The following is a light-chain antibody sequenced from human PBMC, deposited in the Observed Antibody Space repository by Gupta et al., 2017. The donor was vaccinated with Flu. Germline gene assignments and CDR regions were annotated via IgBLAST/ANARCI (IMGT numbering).Light chain of an antibody. CDR2: DAS. V-gene: IGKV3-11*01. J-gene: IGKJ5*01. Sequence: DIVLTQSPATLSLSPGERATISCRASQSVSSYLAWYQQKPGQAPRLLIYDASNRATGIPARCSGSGAWTDVTLTISSLEHEDVAVYYCQQRSKWPPITFGQGTRLEIK. CDR3: QQRSKWPPIT. CDR1: QSVSSY.